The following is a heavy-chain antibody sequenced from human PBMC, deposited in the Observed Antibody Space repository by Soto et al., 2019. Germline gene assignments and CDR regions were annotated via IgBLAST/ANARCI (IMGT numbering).Heavy chain of an antibody. CDR3: ARDLYFLGSGTSFDH. CDR2: IGTSGSTI. J-gene: IGHJ4*02. V-gene: IGHV3-48*03. Sequence: EVQLVESGGGLVQPGGTLRLSCAASGFTFSSYEMNWVRQAPGAGLEWVSYIGTSGSTIYYSDSVKGRFTISRDNAKNSLYLQMNSLRAEDTAVYYCARDLYFLGSGTSFDHWGQGTLVTVSS. D-gene: IGHD3-10*01. CDR1: GFTFSSYE.